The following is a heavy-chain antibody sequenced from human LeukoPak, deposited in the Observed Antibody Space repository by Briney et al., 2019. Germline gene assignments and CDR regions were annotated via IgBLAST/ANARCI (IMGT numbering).Heavy chain of an antibody. Sequence: ASVKVSCVASGYTFTSYGISWVRQAPGQGLEWMGWISAYNGNTNYAHKLQGRVTMTTDTSTSTAYRELRSLRSDDTAVYYCARDVEPYYYESSGDSSFDDGGQGTLVTVSS. D-gene: IGHD3-22*01. CDR3: ARDVEPYYYESSGDSSFDD. CDR2: ISAYNGNT. CDR1: GYTFTSYG. J-gene: IGHJ4*02. V-gene: IGHV1-18*01.